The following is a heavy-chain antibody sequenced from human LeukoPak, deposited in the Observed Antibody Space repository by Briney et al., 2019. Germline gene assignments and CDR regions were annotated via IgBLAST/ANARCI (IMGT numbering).Heavy chain of an antibody. J-gene: IGHJ3*02. Sequence: GGSLRLSCAASGFTVSNHYMSWVRQAPGKGLEWVSITYSAGSTYYRDSVKGRFTITRDNSKNTLNLQMNSLRGDDTAVYYCARGSSWPMFDIWGQGTMVTVSS. D-gene: IGHD6-13*01. CDR3: ARGSSWPMFDI. CDR2: TYSAGST. V-gene: IGHV3-66*02. CDR1: GFTVSNHY.